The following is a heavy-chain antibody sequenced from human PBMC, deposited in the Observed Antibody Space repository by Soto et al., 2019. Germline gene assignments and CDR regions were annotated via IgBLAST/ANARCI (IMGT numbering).Heavy chain of an antibody. Sequence: VQLLESGGGLVQPGGSLRLSCAASGFAFSSYAMSWVRQAPGKGLEWVSVISDSGGNTHYADSVKGRFTVSRDNSKNTLFLQMNRLRAEDTAVYYCQSYCSGGSCYRTNAFDIWGQGTMVTVSS. CDR3: QSYCSGGSCYRTNAFDI. V-gene: IGHV3-23*01. D-gene: IGHD2-15*01. CDR1: GFAFSSYA. CDR2: ISDSGGNT. J-gene: IGHJ3*02.